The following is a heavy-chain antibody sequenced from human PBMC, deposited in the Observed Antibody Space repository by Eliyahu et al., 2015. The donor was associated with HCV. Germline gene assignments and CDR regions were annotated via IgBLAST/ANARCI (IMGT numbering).Heavy chain of an antibody. J-gene: IGHJ6*02. CDR1: GFTFGDYA. CDR3: TRDGESSGIYYYYGMDV. V-gene: IGHV3-49*03. Sequence: EVQLVESGGGLVQPGRSLRLSCTASGFTFGDYAXXWFRQAPGKGLGWVGFIRSKAYGGTTEYAASVKGRFTISRDDSKSIAYLQMNSLKTEDTAVYYCTRDGESSGIYYYYGMDVWGQGTTVTVSS. CDR2: IRSKAYGGTT. D-gene: IGHD1-26*01.